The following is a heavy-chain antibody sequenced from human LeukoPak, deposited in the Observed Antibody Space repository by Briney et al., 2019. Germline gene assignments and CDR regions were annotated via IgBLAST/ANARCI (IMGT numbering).Heavy chain of an antibody. CDR1: GFTFSSYW. CDR3: ARETTVKLRYYGMDV. V-gene: IGHV3-74*01. J-gene: IGHJ6*02. CDR2: INSDGSST. Sequence: GGSLRLSCAASGFTFSSYWMHWVRHAPGKGLVWVSRINSDGSSTSYADSVKGRFTISRDNAKNTLYLQMNSLRAEDTAVYYCARETTVKLRYYGMDVWGQGTTVTVSS. D-gene: IGHD4-11*01.